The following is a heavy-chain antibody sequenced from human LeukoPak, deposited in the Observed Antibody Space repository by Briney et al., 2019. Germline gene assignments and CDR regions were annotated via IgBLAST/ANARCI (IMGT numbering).Heavy chain of an antibody. Sequence: GGSLRLSCAASGFTFSTYYMSWVRQAPGTGLEWVANIKQDGSEKYYVDSVKGRFTISRDNAKNSLYLQMNSLRAEDTAVYYCARDFRGKDAFDIWGQGIMVTVSS. V-gene: IGHV3-7*01. CDR1: GFTFSTYY. CDR2: IKQDGSEK. J-gene: IGHJ3*02. CDR3: ARDFRGKDAFDI.